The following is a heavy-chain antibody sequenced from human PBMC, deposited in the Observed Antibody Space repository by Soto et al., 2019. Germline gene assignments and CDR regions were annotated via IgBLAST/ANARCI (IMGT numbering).Heavy chain of an antibody. J-gene: IGHJ6*02. CDR3: VKDVVAEYYGMDV. D-gene: IGHD2-15*01. CDR2: ISYDGSNK. Sequence: QVQLVESGGGVVQPGRSLRLSCAASGFTFSSYGMHWVRQAPGKGLEWVAVISYDGSNKYYADSVKGRFTISRDNSKNTLYLQMNSLRAEDTAVYYCVKDVVAEYYGMDVWGQGTTVTVSS. V-gene: IGHV3-30*18. CDR1: GFTFSSYG.